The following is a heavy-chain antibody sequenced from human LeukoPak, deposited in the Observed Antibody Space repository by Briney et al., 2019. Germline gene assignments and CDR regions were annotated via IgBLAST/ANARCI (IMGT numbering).Heavy chain of an antibody. Sequence: SETLSLTCTVSGGSISSYYWSWIRQPPGKGLEWIGYIYYSGSTNYNPSLKSRVTISVDTSKNQFSLKLSSVTAADTAVYYCARVHYDILTGSPQFDYWGQGTLVAVSS. CDR1: GGSISSYY. V-gene: IGHV4-59*01. CDR2: IYYSGST. D-gene: IGHD3-9*01. CDR3: ARVHYDILTGSPQFDY. J-gene: IGHJ4*02.